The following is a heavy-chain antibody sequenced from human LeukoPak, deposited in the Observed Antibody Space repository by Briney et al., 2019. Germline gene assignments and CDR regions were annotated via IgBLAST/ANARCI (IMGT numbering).Heavy chain of an antibody. V-gene: IGHV3-21*01. CDR3: ARARGKYGMDV. Sequence: GGSLRLSCAASGFTFSSYSMNWVRQAPGKGLEWVSSISSSSSYIYYADSVKGRFTISRDNAKNSLYLQMNSLRAEDTAVYYCARARGKYGMDVWGQGTTVTVSS. D-gene: IGHD3-16*01. J-gene: IGHJ6*02. CDR1: GFTFSSYS. CDR2: ISSSSSYI.